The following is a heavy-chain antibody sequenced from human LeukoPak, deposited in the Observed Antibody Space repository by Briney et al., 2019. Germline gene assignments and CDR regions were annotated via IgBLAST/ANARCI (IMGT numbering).Heavy chain of an antibody. CDR3: AGLLWFGELLFSDYYYMDV. Sequence: ASVKVSCKASGYTFTGYYMHWVRQAPGQGLEWMGRINPNSGGTNYAQKFQGRVTMTRDTSISTAYMELSRLRSDDTAVYYCAGLLWFGELLFSDYYYMDVWGKGTTVTVSS. CDR2: INPNSGGT. D-gene: IGHD3-10*01. J-gene: IGHJ6*03. V-gene: IGHV1-2*06. CDR1: GYTFTGYY.